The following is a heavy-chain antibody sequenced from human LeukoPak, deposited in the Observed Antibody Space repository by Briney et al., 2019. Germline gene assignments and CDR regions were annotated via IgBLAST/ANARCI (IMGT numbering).Heavy chain of an antibody. V-gene: IGHV3-21*01. Sequence: GGSLRLSCAASGFTFSSYSMNWVRQAPGKGLEWVSSISSSSSYIYDAESVKVRFTISRDNAKKSLYLQMNSLRAEDTAVYYCASMTTVTPAVDYWGQGTLVTVSS. CDR1: GFTFSSYS. D-gene: IGHD4-17*01. CDR2: ISSSSSYI. J-gene: IGHJ4*02. CDR3: ASMTTVTPAVDY.